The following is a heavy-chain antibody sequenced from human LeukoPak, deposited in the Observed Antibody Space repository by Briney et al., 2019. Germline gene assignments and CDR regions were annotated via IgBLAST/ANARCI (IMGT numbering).Heavy chain of an antibody. CDR3: ARGPAGYSYGSYYYYYYMDV. V-gene: IGHV4-34*01. Sequence: SETLSLTCAVYTGTSNGYYWIWHPQPPGIGLEGSGEINHSRSTNYNPSLKSRVTISVDTSNNQFSLKLSAVTAADTAVYYCARGPAGYSYGSYYYYYYMDVRGKGTTVSVSS. D-gene: IGHD5-18*01. J-gene: IGHJ6*03. CDR2: INHSRST. CDR1: TGTSNGYY.